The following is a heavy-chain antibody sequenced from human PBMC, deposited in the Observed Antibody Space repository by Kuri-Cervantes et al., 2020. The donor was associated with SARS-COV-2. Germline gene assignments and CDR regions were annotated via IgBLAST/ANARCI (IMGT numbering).Heavy chain of an antibody. CDR1: GFTFSSYA. Sequence: GGSLRLSCAASGFTFSSYAMHWVRQAPGKGLEWVAVISYEGSNKYYADSVKGRFTISRDNSKNTLYLQMNSLRAEDTAVYYCAREIVAIFGVLGYWGQGTLVTVSS. J-gene: IGHJ4*02. CDR2: ISYEGSNK. CDR3: AREIVAIFGVLGY. D-gene: IGHD3-3*01. V-gene: IGHV3-30-3*01.